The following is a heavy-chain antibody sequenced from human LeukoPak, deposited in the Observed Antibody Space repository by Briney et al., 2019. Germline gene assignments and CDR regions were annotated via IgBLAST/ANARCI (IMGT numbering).Heavy chain of an antibody. CDR2: IYTSGST. CDR1: GGSISSYY. CDR3: ARSTTSTATDY. J-gene: IGHJ4*02. Sequence: SETLSLTCTVSGGSISSYYWSWIRQPAGKGLEWIGRIYTSGSTNYNPSLKSRVTISVDKSKNQFSLKLSPVTAADTAVYYCARSTTSTATDYWGQGTLVTVSS. D-gene: IGHD1-14*01. V-gene: IGHV4-4*07.